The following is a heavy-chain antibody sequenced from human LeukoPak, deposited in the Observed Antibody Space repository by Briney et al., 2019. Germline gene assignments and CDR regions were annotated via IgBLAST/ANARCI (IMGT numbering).Heavy chain of an antibody. CDR3: ARGGGLDV. V-gene: IGHV3-7*03. CDR1: GFTFSSYW. J-gene: IGHJ6*02. Sequence: GGSLRLSCVASGFTFSSYWMNWARQAPGKGLEWVASINHNGNVNYYVDSVKGRFTISRDNAKNSLYLQMSNLRAEDTAVYFCARGGGLDVWGQGATVTVSS. CDR2: INHNGNVN. D-gene: IGHD3-16*01.